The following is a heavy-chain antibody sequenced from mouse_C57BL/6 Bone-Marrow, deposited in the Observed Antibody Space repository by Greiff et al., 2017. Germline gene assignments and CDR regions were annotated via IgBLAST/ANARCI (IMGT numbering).Heavy chain of an antibody. CDR1: GYTFTDYY. D-gene: IGHD2-3*01. J-gene: IGHJ4*01. Sequence: VQLQQSGAELVRPGASVKLSCKASGYTFTDYYINWVKQRPGQGLEWIARIYPGSGNTYYNEKFKGKATLTAEKSSSTAYMQLSSLTSVDSADYFCARESRWLLRLYYAMDYWGQGTSVTVSS. CDR2: IYPGSGNT. CDR3: ARESRWLLRLYYAMDY. V-gene: IGHV1-76*01.